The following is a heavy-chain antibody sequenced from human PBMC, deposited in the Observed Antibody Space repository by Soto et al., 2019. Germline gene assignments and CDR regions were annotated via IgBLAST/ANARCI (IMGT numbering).Heavy chain of an antibody. V-gene: IGHV1-69*13. CDR1: GGTFSSYA. J-gene: IGHJ6*02. CDR2: IIPIFGTA. D-gene: IGHD3-3*01. Sequence: GASVKVSCKASGGTFSSYAIIWVRQAPGQGLEWMGGIIPIFGTANYAQKFQGRVTITADESTSTAYMELSSLRSEDTAVYYCARAGYYDFWSGYGPPNVWGQGTTVTVSS. CDR3: ARAGYYDFWSGYGPPNV.